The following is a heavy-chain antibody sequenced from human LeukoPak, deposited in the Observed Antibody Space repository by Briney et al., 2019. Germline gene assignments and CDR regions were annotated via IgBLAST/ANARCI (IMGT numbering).Heavy chain of an antibody. J-gene: IGHJ3*02. V-gene: IGHV1-2*04. CDR3: ARGSWDAFDI. CDR2: INPNSGGT. CDR1: GYTFTGYY. D-gene: IGHD6-13*01. Sequence: ASVKVSCKASGYTFTGYYIHWVRQAPGQGLEWMGWINPNSGGTNYAQKFQGWATMTRDTSISTAYMELSRLRSDDTAVYYCARGSWDAFDIWGQGTMVTVSS.